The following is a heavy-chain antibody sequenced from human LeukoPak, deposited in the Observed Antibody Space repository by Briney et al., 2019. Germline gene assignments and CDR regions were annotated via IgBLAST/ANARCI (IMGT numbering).Heavy chain of an antibody. CDR3: AKGAYYDFWSGYLGG. D-gene: IGHD3-3*01. J-gene: IGHJ4*02. Sequence: GGSLRLSCAASGFTFSHFWMSWVRQAPGKELEWVSAISGSGGSTYYADSVKGRFTISRDNSKNTLYLQMNSLRAEDTAVYYCAKGAYYDFWSGYLGGWGQGTLVTVSS. CDR1: GFTFSHFW. V-gene: IGHV3-23*01. CDR2: ISGSGGST.